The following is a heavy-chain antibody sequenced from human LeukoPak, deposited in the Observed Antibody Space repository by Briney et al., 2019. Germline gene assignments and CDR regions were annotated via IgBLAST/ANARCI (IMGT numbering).Heavy chain of an antibody. CDR1: GFTLSSHG. CDR2: IWYDGRKS. Sequence: GSSLRLSCAASGFTLSSHGIDWVRQAPGKGLEWVGVIWYDGRKSDYAESVKGRFTISRDNSKNTVDLQMNSLRVEDTAVYYCARVSGHTSDFWGQGTLVTVSS. D-gene: IGHD3-10*01. V-gene: IGHV3-33*01. J-gene: IGHJ4*02. CDR3: ARVSGHTSDF.